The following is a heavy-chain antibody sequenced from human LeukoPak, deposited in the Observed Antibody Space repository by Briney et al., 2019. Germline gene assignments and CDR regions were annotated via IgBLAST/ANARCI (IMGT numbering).Heavy chain of an antibody. CDR3: ARQRAYGYGRFDY. J-gene: IGHJ4*02. D-gene: IGHD5-18*01. Sequence: PGGSLRLSCAASGFSFSTYWMSWVRQAPGKGLEWVANIKNDGSETYYVDSVKGRFTFSRDNAKNSVFLQMNSLRVEDTAIYYCARQRAYGYGRFDYWGQGTLVTVSS. CDR2: IKNDGSET. V-gene: IGHV3-7*01. CDR1: GFSFSTYW.